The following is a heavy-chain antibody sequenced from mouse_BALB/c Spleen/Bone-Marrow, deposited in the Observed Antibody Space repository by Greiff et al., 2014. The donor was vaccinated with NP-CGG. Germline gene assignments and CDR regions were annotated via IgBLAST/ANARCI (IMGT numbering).Heavy chain of an antibody. CDR2: ISASGGSS. D-gene: IGHD1-1*01. Sequence: EVKLVESGGALVQPGGSLKLSCATSGFSFSDYYMYWVRQTPEKRLEWVAYISASGGSSYYPDTVKGRFTISRDNAKNTLYLQMSRLKSEDTAMYDCARLGDYSYFDYWGQGTTLTVSS. CDR1: GFSFSDYY. J-gene: IGHJ2*01. V-gene: IGHV5-12*02. CDR3: ARLGDYSYFDY.